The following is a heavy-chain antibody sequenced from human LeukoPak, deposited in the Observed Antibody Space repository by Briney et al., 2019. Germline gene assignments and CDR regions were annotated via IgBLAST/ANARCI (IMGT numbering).Heavy chain of an antibody. V-gene: IGHV4-59*01. D-gene: IGHD1-26*01. J-gene: IGHJ4*02. CDR2: IYYSGST. CDR3: ARDFGGSYYFDY. CDR1: GGSISSYY. Sequence: SETLSLTCTVSGGSISSYYGSWIRQPPGKGLEWIGYIYYSGSTNYNPSLKSRVTISVDTSKNQFSPKLSSVTAADTAVYYCARDFGGSYYFDYWGQGTLVTVSS.